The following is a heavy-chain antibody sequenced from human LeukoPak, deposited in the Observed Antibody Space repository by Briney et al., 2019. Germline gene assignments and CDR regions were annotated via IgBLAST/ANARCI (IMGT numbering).Heavy chain of an antibody. CDR2: ISAYNGNT. V-gene: IGHV1-18*01. D-gene: IGHD1-26*01. J-gene: IGHJ3*02. CDR1: GYTFTSYG. CDR3: ARYGPYSGSWKNAFDI. Sequence: ASVKVSCKASGYTFTSYGISWVRQAPGQGLEWMGWISAYNGNTNYAQKLQGRVTMTTDTSTSTAYMELRSLRSEDTAVYYCARYGPYSGSWKNAFDIWGQGTMVTVSS.